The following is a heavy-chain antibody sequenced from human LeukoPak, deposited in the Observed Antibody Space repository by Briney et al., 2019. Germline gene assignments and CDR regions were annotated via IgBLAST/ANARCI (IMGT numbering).Heavy chain of an antibody. CDR2: IYPRDGST. CDR1: GYTFTSNY. J-gene: IGHJ4*02. V-gene: IGHV1-46*01. CDR3: ARDQEGFDY. Sequence: ASVKVSCKASGYTFTSNYIHWVRQAPGQGLEWMGRIYPRDGSTSYAQKFQGRVTVTRDTSTSTVHMELSGLRSEDTAVYYCARDQEGFDYWGQGTLVTVSS.